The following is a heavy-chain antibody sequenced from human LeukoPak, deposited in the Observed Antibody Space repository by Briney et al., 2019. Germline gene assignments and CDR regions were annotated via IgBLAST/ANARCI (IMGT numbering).Heavy chain of an antibody. V-gene: IGHV3-53*01. D-gene: IGHD2-21*02. J-gene: IGHJ3*02. CDR1: GFTFSSYA. Sequence: GGSLRLSCAASGFTFSSYAMHWVRQAPGKGLEWVSVIYSGGSTYYADSVKGRFTISRDNSKNTLYLQMNSLRAEDTAVYYCAREGGAYCGGDCPGAFDIWGQGTMVTVSS. CDR3: AREGGAYCGGDCPGAFDI. CDR2: IYSGGST.